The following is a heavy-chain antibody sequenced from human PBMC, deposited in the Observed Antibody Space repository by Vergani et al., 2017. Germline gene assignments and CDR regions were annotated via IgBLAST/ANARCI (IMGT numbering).Heavy chain of an antibody. CDR2: IYYRGST. J-gene: IGHJ6*03. Sequence: QVQLQESGPGLVKPSETLSLTCTVPGGSISRYYWCWIRQPPGKGLEGSGYIYYRGSTNYNPSLKSRVTISVDTSKNQFSLRLSSVTAADTAVYYCAREAAMVRYYYYMDVWGKGTTVTVSS. D-gene: IGHD3-10*01. V-gene: IGHV4-59*01. CDR1: GGSISRYY. CDR3: AREAAMVRYYYYMDV.